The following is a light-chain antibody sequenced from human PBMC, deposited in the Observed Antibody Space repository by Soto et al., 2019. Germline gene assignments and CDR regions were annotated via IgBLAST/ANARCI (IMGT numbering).Light chain of an antibody. J-gene: IGLJ1*01. V-gene: IGLV2-18*01. CDR2: EVN. CDR1: SSDVGSYNR. CDR3: SLYISGSTYV. Sequence: QSALTQPPSVSRSPGQSVTISCTGTSSDVGSYNRLSWYQQPPGTAPKLIMYEVNTRPSGVPDRFSGSKSGSTASLTISGLQAEDEADYYCSLYISGSTYVFGTGTKVTVL.